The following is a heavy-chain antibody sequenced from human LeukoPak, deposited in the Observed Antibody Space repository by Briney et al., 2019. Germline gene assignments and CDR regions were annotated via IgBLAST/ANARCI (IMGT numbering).Heavy chain of an antibody. CDR1: GGSISSSSYY. V-gene: IGHV4-39*01. D-gene: IGHD3-9*01. J-gene: IGHJ4*02. Sequence: PSETLSLTCTVSGGSISSSSYYWGWIRQPPGKGLEWIGSIYYRGSSFDNPALKSRVTISVDTSKNQFSLKLSSVTAADTAVYYCARRVRYFDWLLRVSLYYFDYWGQGTLVTVSS. CDR3: ARRVRYFDWLLRVSLYYFDY. CDR2: IYYRGSS.